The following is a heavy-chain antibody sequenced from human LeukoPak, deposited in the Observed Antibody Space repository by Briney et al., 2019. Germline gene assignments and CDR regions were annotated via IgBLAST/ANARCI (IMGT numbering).Heavy chain of an antibody. J-gene: IGHJ3*02. CDR3: AREASQMDAFDI. D-gene: IGHD5-24*01. CDR1: GYTFTGYY. CDR2: INPNSGGT. V-gene: IGHV1-2*04. Sequence: ASVKVSFKASGYTFTGYYMHWVRQAPGQGLEWMGWINPNSGGTNYAQKYQGWVTITRDTSISTAYMELSRLRSDDTAVYYCAREASQMDAFDIWGQGTMVTVSS.